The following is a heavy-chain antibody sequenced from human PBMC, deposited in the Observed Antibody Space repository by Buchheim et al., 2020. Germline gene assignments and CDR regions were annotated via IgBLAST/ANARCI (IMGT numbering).Heavy chain of an antibody. Sequence: QVQLVESGGGVVQPGRSLRLSCTTSGFTFSSYGIHWVRPAPGKGLEWVAVISSDGHNKYYADSVKGRFTIPRDNSKNMLYLQMDSLRPEDTAMYYCARYSSTSNFYFGMDIWGQGTT. V-gene: IGHV3-30*03. J-gene: IGHJ6*02. CDR3: ARYSSTSNFYFGMDI. D-gene: IGHD6-19*01. CDR2: ISSDGHNK. CDR1: GFTFSSYG.